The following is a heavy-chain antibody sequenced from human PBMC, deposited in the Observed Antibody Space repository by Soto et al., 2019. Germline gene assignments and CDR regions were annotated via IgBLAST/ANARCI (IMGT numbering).Heavy chain of an antibody. Sequence: QVQLVESGGGVVQPGRSLRLSCTASGFTFRIYAMHWVRQTPDKGLEWVAAISYDGREKYYADSVKGRFTISRDNSKNTIYLQMNSLRAEDTAVYYCARDPWMVANEKGGMDVWGQGTTVSVSS. D-gene: IGHD2-15*01. CDR3: ARDPWMVANEKGGMDV. J-gene: IGHJ6*02. CDR1: GFTFRIYA. V-gene: IGHV3-30*04. CDR2: ISYDGREK.